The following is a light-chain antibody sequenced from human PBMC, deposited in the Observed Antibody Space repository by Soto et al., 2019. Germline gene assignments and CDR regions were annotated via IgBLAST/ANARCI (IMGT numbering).Light chain of an antibody. J-gene: IGKJ4*01. CDR1: QTLYNN. CDR2: GAS. V-gene: IGKV3-15*01. CDR3: QQYSDWPLT. Sequence: IVMTQSPATLAVSPGERATLSCRASQTLYNNLAWYQQKLGQAPRLLIYGASARATDIPARFSGSGSGTEFTLTISGLQSEDFAIYYCQQYSDWPLTFGGGTKVEIK.